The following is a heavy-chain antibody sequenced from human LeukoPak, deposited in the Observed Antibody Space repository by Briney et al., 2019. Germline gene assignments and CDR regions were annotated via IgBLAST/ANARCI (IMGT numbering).Heavy chain of an antibody. J-gene: IGHJ4*02. CDR1: GGSFSGYY. V-gene: IGHV4-59*08. CDR2: ISYNGYT. Sequence: SETLSLTCAVYGGSFSGYYWSWIRQSPGKGLEWIGYISYNGYTNYNPSLNSRVTMSVDTSKSQFSLRLSSVTASDTAVYYCARHLDYYGSGSYEFWGQGTLVTVSS. D-gene: IGHD3-10*01. CDR3: ARHLDYYGSGSYEF.